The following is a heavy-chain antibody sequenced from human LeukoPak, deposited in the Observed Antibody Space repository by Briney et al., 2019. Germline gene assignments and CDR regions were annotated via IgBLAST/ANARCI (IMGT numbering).Heavy chain of an antibody. Sequence: SVKVSCKASGGTFSSYAISWVRQAPGQGLEWMGRIIPIFGTAYYAQKFQGRVTITTDESTSTAYMELSSLRSEDTAVYYCARTDIVATITRDFDYWGQGTLVTVSS. V-gene: IGHV1-69*05. CDR1: GGTFSSYA. D-gene: IGHD5-12*01. J-gene: IGHJ4*02. CDR2: IIPIFGTA. CDR3: ARTDIVATITRDFDY.